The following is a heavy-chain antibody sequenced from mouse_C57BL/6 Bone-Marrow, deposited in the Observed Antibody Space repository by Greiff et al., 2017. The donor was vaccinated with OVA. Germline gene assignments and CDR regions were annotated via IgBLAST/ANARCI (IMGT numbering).Heavy chain of an antibody. V-gene: IGHV10-1*01. CDR2: ISSKSNNYAT. CDR1: GFSFNTYA. Sequence: EVKLMESGGGLVQPKGSLKLSCAASGFSFNTYAMNWVRQAPGKGLEWVARISSKSNNYATYYAVTVQDRFTISRDDSESMLYLQMNNLKTEETEMYYCVRHYSSWGQGTLVTVSA. J-gene: IGHJ3*01. D-gene: IGHD1-1*01. CDR3: VRHYSS.